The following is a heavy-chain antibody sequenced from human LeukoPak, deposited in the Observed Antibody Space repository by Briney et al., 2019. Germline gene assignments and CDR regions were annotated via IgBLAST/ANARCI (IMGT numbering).Heavy chain of an antibody. CDR3: AREQYSSSQNFDY. V-gene: IGHV3-21*01. J-gene: IGHJ4*02. CDR2: ISSSSSYI. D-gene: IGHD6-6*01. Sequence: PGGSLRLSCAASGFTVGTNYMSWVRQAPGKGLEWVSSISSSSSYIYYADSVKGRFTISRDNAKNSLYLQMNSLRAEDTAVYYCAREQYSSSQNFDYWGQGTLVTVSS. CDR1: GFTVGTNY.